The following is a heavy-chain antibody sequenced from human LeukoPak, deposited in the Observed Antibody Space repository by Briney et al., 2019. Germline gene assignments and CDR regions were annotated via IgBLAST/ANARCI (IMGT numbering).Heavy chain of an antibody. D-gene: IGHD6-19*01. J-gene: IGHJ5*02. CDR1: GYTFTGYY. CDR2: INPNSGGT. Sequence: ASVKVSCKASGYTFTGYYMHWVRQAPGQGLEWMGWINPNSGGTNYAQKFQGRVTMTRDTSISTAYMELSRLRSDDTAVYYWARDHLPGIAVAGTRLGWFDPWGQGTLVTVSS. CDR3: ARDHLPGIAVAGTRLGWFDP. V-gene: IGHV1-2*02.